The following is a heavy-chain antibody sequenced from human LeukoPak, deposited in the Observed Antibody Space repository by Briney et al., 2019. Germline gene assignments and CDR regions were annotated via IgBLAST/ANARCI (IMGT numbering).Heavy chain of an antibody. CDR3: ARPYYYDSRIDP. V-gene: IGHV4-30-4*01. CDR1: GGSISSGDYY. CDR2: MYYSGST. Sequence: SQTLSLTCTVSGGSISSGDYYWSWIRQPPGKGLEWIAYMYYSGSTYYNPTLKSRVTMSADTSKNQLSLKLSSVTAADTAVYYCARPYYYDSRIDPWGQGILVTVSS. J-gene: IGHJ5*02. D-gene: IGHD3-22*01.